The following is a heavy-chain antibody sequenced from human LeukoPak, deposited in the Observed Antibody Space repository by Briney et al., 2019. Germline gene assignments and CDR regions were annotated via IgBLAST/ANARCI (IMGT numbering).Heavy chain of an antibody. V-gene: IGHV3-23*01. CDR3: ARTIAAAGLYYFDY. CDR1: GFTFSSYA. D-gene: IGHD6-13*01. Sequence: GGSLRLSCAASGFTFSSYAMSWVRQAPGKGLEWVSAISGSGGNTYYADSVKGRFTISRDNFKNTLYLQMNSLRAEDTAVYYCARTIAAAGLYYFDYWGQGTLVTVSS. CDR2: ISGSGGNT. J-gene: IGHJ4*02.